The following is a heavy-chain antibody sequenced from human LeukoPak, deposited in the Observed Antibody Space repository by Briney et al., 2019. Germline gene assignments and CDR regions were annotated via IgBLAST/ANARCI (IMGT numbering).Heavy chain of an antibody. CDR1: GGSFSSYY. J-gene: IGHJ4*02. V-gene: IGHV4-34*01. Sequence: SETLSLTCAVYGGSFSSYYWSWIRHPPGKGLEWIGEINHSEGTNYNPSLKSRVTMSLDTSKNQFSMKLSAVTAADTAVYYCARYGRGVGAASDYWGRGTLVTVSS. D-gene: IGHD2-15*01. CDR2: INHSEGT. CDR3: ARYGRGVGAASDY.